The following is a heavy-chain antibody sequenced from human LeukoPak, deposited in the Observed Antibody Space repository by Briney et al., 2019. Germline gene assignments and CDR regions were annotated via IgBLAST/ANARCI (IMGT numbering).Heavy chain of an antibody. D-gene: IGHD3-10*02. CDR3: AELGITMIGGV. V-gene: IGHV3-21*01. J-gene: IGHJ6*04. Sequence: GGSLRLSCAASGFTFSGYSMNWVRRAPGKGLEWVSSISSSSSYIYYADSVKGRFTISRDNAKNSLYLQMNSLRAEDTAVYYCAELGITMIGGVWGKGTTVTISS. CDR1: GFTFSGYS. CDR2: ISSSSSYI.